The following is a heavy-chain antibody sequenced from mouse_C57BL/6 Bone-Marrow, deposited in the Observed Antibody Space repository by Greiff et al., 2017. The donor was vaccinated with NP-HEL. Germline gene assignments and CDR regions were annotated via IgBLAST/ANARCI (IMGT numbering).Heavy chain of an antibody. D-gene: IGHD1-1*01. Sequence: VKLMESGPGLVAPSQSLSITCTVSGFSLTSYAISWVRQPPGKGLEWLGVIWTGGGTNYNSALKSRLSISKDNSKSQVFLKMNSLQTDDTARDYWARSDGSSYRGYYFDYWGQGTTLTVSS. CDR1: GFSLTSYA. CDR3: ARSDGSSYRGYYFDY. V-gene: IGHV2-9-1*01. J-gene: IGHJ2*01. CDR2: IWTGGGT.